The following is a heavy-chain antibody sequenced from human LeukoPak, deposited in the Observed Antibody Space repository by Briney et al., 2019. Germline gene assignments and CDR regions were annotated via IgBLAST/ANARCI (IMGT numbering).Heavy chain of an antibody. Sequence: QPGGSLRLSCAASGFTFSSYGLSWVRQAPGKGLEWVSDISGSGGSTYYADSVKGRFTISRDNSKNTLYLQLNSLRAEDTAVYYCAKFYDSSAQHYYFEYWGQGTLVTVSS. CDR3: AKFYDSSAQHYYFEY. J-gene: IGHJ4*02. CDR1: GFTFSSYG. D-gene: IGHD3-22*01. CDR2: ISGSGGST. V-gene: IGHV3-23*01.